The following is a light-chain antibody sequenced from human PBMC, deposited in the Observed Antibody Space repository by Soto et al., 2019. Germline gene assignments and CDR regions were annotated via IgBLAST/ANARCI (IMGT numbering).Light chain of an antibody. Sequence: QSALTQPPSASATPGQRVTISCSGSSSNIGSRTVNWYQQLPGSAPKLLVYNDNQRPSGVPDRFSGSKSGTSASLAIRGLQAEDEADYYCAAWDDSLHVIFGGGTKLTVL. V-gene: IGLV1-44*01. CDR2: NDN. CDR3: AAWDDSLHVI. J-gene: IGLJ2*01. CDR1: SSNIGSRT.